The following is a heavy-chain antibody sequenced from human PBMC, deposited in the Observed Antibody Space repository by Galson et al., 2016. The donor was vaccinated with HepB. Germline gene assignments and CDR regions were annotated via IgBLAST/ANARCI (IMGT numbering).Heavy chain of an antibody. CDR1: GLTFSSCG. CDR3: VKDNPGGYCSSLGYQGDAFDI. V-gene: IGHV3-33*06. J-gene: IGHJ3*02. CDR2: LWYDGSTK. Sequence: SLRLSCAVSGLTFSSCGMHWVRQAPGKGLEWVAVLWYDGSTKYYADSVKGRFTISRDDSQNTLYLQMNSLRAEDTAIYYCVKDNPGGYCSSLGYQGDAFDIWGQGTMVTVSP. D-gene: IGHD2-2*01.